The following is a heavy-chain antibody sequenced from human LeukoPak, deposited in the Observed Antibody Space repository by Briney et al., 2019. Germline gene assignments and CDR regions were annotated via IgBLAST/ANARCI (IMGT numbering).Heavy chain of an antibody. CDR1: GFTLSSYA. Sequence: PGGALRLSCAASGFTLSSYAMHWVRQAPGKGRGWVANIKEDGSKENYVDSVKGRFTISRDNAKKSLCLQMNSLRAEDAPVYYCAKFSRPRAYCSGGRCPNIDYWGQGTLVTVSS. CDR3: AKFSRPRAYCSGGRCPNIDY. V-gene: IGHV3-7*03. J-gene: IGHJ4*02. CDR2: IKEDGSKE. D-gene: IGHD2-15*01.